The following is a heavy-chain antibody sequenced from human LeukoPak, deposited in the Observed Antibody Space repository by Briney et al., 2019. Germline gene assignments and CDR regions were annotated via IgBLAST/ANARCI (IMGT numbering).Heavy chain of an antibody. J-gene: IGHJ5*02. CDR1: GGTFSSYA. CDR3: AREERGGSLFYRIDP. Sequence: GASVKVSCKASGGTFSSYAISWVRQAPGQGLEWMGIINPSGGSTSYAQKFQGRVTMTRDTSTSTVYMELSSLRSEDTAVYYCAREERGGSLFYRIDPWGQGTLVTVSS. D-gene: IGHD2-15*01. CDR2: INPSGGST. V-gene: IGHV1-46*01.